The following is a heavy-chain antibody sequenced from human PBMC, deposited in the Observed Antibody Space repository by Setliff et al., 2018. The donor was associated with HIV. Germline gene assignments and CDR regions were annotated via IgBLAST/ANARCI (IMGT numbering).Heavy chain of an antibody. CDR2: ISGSGDST. Sequence: GGSLRLSCAASGFIFSTYDMAWVRQAPGKGLEWVSSISGSGDSTYSADSVKGRFTLSRDNSKNTLYLQMNSLRAEDTAVYFCAKGAVPAAIGGYYFDSWGQGTLVTVSS. V-gene: IGHV3-23*01. J-gene: IGHJ4*02. CDR3: AKGAVPAAIGGYYFDS. CDR1: GFIFSTYD. D-gene: IGHD2-2*01.